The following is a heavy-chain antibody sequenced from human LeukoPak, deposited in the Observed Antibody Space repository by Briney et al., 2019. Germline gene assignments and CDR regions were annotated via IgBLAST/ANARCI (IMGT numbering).Heavy chain of an antibody. V-gene: IGHV3-7*01. CDR2: IKQDGSEK. Sequence: PGGSLRLSCAASGFTFSSYWMSWVRQAPGKGLEWVANIKQDGSEKYYVDSVKGRFTISRDNAKNSLYLQMNSLRAEDTAVYYCARDSYCGGDCYSAFDIWGQGTMVTVSS. CDR3: ARDSYCGGDCYSAFDI. J-gene: IGHJ3*02. D-gene: IGHD2-21*02. CDR1: GFTFSSYW.